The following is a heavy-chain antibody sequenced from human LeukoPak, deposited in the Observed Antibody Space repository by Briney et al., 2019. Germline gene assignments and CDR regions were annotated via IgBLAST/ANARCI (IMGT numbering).Heavy chain of an antibody. J-gene: IGHJ4*02. D-gene: IGHD3-10*01. Sequence: SETLSLTCTVSGYSISSGYYWGWIRQPPGKGLEWIGSIYHSGSTYYNPSLKSRVTISVDTSKNQFSLKLSSVTAADTAVYYCARSPKLLWFGELRGYFDYWGQGTLVTVSS. CDR3: ARSPKLLWFGELRGYFDY. CDR2: IYHSGST. V-gene: IGHV4-38-2*02. CDR1: GYSISSGYY.